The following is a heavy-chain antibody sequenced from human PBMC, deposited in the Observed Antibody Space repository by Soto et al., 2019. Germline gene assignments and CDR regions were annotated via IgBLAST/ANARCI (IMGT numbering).Heavy chain of an antibody. D-gene: IGHD2-2*01. Sequence: ASVKVSCKASGGTFSSYAISWVRQAPGQGLEWMGGIIPIFGTANYAQKFQGRVTITADESTSTAYMELSSLRSEDTAVYYCARIVVVPAAISYYYYGMDVWGQGTTVTVSS. V-gene: IGHV1-69*13. J-gene: IGHJ6*02. CDR2: IIPIFGTA. CDR3: ARIVVVPAAISYYYYGMDV. CDR1: GGTFSSYA.